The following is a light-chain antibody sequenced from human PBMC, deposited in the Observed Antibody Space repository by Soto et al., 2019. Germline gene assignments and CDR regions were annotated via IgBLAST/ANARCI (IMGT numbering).Light chain of an antibody. CDR3: QQYDTYWT. Sequence: DIQMTQSPSTVSASVGERVTITCRASQNINSWLAWYQQKPGSAPKVLIYDASSLESGVPSRFSGSRSETEFTLTISSLQPDDFATYYCQQYDTYWTVGQGTKVEIK. CDR2: DAS. V-gene: IGKV1-5*01. CDR1: QNINSW. J-gene: IGKJ1*01.